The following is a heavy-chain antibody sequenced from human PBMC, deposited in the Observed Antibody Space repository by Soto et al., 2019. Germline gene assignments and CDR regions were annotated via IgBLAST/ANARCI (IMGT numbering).Heavy chain of an antibody. CDR2: INPSGGTT. Sequence: ASVKVSCKASGYTFINFFIHWVRQAPGQGLEWVGIINPSGGTTTYPQKFQGRVTMTRDTSTSTVYMDVSSLRFDDTAVYYCARSHCSGGSCYLGAFDIWGQGTMVTVSS. V-gene: IGHV1-46*01. CDR1: GYTFINFF. D-gene: IGHD2-15*01. CDR3: ARSHCSGGSCYLGAFDI. J-gene: IGHJ3*02.